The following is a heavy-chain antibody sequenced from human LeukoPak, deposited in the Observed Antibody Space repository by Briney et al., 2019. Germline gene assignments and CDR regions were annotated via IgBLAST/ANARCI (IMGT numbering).Heavy chain of an antibody. CDR3: AELGITMIGGV. Sequence: PGGSLTLSCAASGLTFSNYWMSWVRQAPGKGLEWVANIKKDGSEKYYVDSVKGRFTISRDNAKTSLYLQMNSLRAEDTAVYYCAELGITMIGGVWGKGTTVTISS. V-gene: IGHV3-7*01. CDR2: IKKDGSEK. CDR1: GLTFSNYW. D-gene: IGHD3-10*02. J-gene: IGHJ6*04.